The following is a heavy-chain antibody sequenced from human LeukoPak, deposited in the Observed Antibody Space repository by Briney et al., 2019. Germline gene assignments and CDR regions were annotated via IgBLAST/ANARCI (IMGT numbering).Heavy chain of an antibody. V-gene: IGHV4-30-4*01. Sequence: SQTLSLTCTVSGGSISSGDYYWTWIRQPPGKGLEWIGYIYYSGSTYYNPSLKSRITISVDTSKNQFSLKLSSVTAADTAVYYCARDTRCDYYFDYWGQGTLVTVSS. J-gene: IGHJ4*02. D-gene: IGHD2-21*02. CDR3: ARDTRCDYYFDY. CDR1: GGSISSGDYY. CDR2: IYYSGST.